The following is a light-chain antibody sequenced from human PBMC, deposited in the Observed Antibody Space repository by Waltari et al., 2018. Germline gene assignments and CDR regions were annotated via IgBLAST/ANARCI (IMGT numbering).Light chain of an antibody. CDR3: SSFAGSSQML. CDR2: EVS. J-gene: IGLJ2*01. CDR1: SSDVGGFDY. V-gene: IGLV2-8*01. Sequence: QSALTQPPSASGSPGPSVTISCPGTSSDVGGFDYFPWYQQHPGKVPRLMMYEVSKRPSGVPDRFSGSKSGNTASLTVSGLQVEDEADYYCSSFAGSSQMLFGGGTKLTVL.